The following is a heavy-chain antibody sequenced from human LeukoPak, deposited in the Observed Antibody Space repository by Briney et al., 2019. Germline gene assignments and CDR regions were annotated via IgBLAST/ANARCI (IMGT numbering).Heavy chain of an antibody. Sequence: GGSLRLSCAASGFTFSSYSMNWVRQAPGKGLEWVSSISSSSSYIYYADSVKGRFTISRDNAKNSLYLQMNSLRAEDTAVYYCARGGYFPQEDFDYWGQGTLVTVSS. CDR3: ARGGYFPQEDFDY. CDR2: ISSSSSYI. V-gene: IGHV3-21*01. J-gene: IGHJ4*02. D-gene: IGHD5-12*01. CDR1: GFTFSSYS.